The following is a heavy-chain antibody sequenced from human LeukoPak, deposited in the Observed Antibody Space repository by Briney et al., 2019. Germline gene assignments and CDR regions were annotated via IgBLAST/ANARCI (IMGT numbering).Heavy chain of an antibody. CDR1: GGSISSYY. D-gene: IGHD6-19*01. CDR3: ARVGGIAVTWDYYGMDV. V-gene: IGHV4-59*01. Sequence: SETLSLTCTVSGGSISSYYWSWIRQPPGKGLEWIGYIYYSGSTNYNPSLKSRVTISADTSKNQFSLKLSSVTAADTAVYYCARVGGIAVTWDYYGMDVWGQGTTVTVSS. CDR2: IYYSGST. J-gene: IGHJ6*02.